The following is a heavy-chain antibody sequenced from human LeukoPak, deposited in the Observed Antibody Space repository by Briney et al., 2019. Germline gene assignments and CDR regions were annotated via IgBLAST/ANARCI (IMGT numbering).Heavy chain of an antibody. CDR3: ARIGIVGAGY. J-gene: IGHJ4*02. Sequence: SVQVSCKASGYTFTAYYVQWVRQAPGQGLEGMGWINPNSVGTNYAQKFQGRVTMTRDTSISTAYMELSRVASDDMAVYYCARIGIVGAGYWGQGTLVTVSS. V-gene: IGHV1-2*02. D-gene: IGHD1-26*01. CDR1: GYTFTAYY. CDR2: INPNSVGT.